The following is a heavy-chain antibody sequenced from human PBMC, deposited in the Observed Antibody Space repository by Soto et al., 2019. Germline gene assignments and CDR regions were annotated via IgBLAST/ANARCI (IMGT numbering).Heavy chain of an antibody. V-gene: IGHV1-3*05. Sequence: QVQLVQSGAEEKKPGASVKVSCKASGYTFTSYAMHWVRQAPGQRLEWMGWINAGNGNTKYSQMFQGRVTITRDTSASTANMELSSLRSEDTAVYYCARQLMLSFGELSLYYYYCMYVWGQGTTVTVSS. D-gene: IGHD3-10*01. J-gene: IGHJ6*02. CDR1: GYTFTSYA. CDR3: ARQLMLSFGELSLYYYYCMYV. CDR2: INAGNGNT.